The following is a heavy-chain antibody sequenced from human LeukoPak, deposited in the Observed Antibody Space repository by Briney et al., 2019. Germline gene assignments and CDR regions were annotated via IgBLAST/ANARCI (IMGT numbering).Heavy chain of an antibody. CDR3: ARDPYSSGPNWFDP. J-gene: IGHJ5*02. CDR2: INTNTGNP. CDR1: GYTFTSYA. Sequence: ASVNVSCKASGYTFTSYAMNWVRQAPGQGLEWMGWINTNTGNPTYAQGFTGRFVFSLDTSVSTAYLQISSLKAEDTAVYYCARDPYSSGPNWFDPWGQGTLVTVSS. V-gene: IGHV7-4-1*02. D-gene: IGHD6-19*01.